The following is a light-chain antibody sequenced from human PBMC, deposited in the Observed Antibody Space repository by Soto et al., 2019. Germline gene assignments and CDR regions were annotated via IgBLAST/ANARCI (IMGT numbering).Light chain of an antibody. Sequence: EIVMTQSPCTLSLSPGERATLACRASQSVGSNLAWYQQKRGQAPRLLIYGASTRATGIPARFSGSGSGTDFILTISSLQPEDFATYYCLQDYSFPLTFGGGTRWIS. CDR2: GAS. CDR3: LQDYSFPLT. V-gene: IGKV3-15*01. J-gene: IGKJ4*01. CDR1: QSVGSN.